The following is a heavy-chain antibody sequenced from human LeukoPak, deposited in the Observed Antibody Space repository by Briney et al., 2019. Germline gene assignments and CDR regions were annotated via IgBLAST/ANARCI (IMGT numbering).Heavy chain of an antibody. CDR2: IYYSGST. CDR1: GGSISNYY. Sequence: PSETLSLTCTVSGGSISNYYCSWSRHPPRQGLGWIGFIYYSGSTDQNPSLTSRATISLDTSKNQFSLRLSSVTAADTAVDYGARDGARLTGTYGMDVWGHGTTVTVSS. D-gene: IGHD4-17*01. CDR3: ARDGARLTGTYGMDV. V-gene: IGHV4-59*01. J-gene: IGHJ6*02.